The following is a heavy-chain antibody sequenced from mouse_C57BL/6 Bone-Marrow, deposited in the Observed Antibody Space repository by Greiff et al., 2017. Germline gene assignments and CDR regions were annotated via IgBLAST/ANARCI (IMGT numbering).Heavy chain of an antibody. J-gene: IGHJ4*01. D-gene: IGHD1-1*01. Sequence: EVQRVESGPELVKPGASVKMSCKASGYTFTDYNMHWVKQSHGKSLEWIGYINPNNGGTSYNQKFKGKATLTVNKSSSTAYMELRSLTSEDSAVYYCARYLYYYGSSSGAMDYWGQGTSVTVSS. V-gene: IGHV1-22*01. CDR2: INPNNGGT. CDR1: GYTFTDYN. CDR3: ARYLYYYGSSSGAMDY.